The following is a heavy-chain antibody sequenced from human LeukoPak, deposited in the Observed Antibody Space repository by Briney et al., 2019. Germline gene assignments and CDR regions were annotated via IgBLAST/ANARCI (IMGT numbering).Heavy chain of an antibody. Sequence: SETLSLTCAVYGGSFSDYYWSWICQPPGKGLEWIGEINHNGSTNYNPSLKSRVTISVNTSKNQFSLKLSSVTAADTAVYYCAGSIAARLDYWGQGTLVTVSS. J-gene: IGHJ4*02. CDR2: INHNGST. CDR3: AGSIAARLDY. CDR1: GGSFSDYY. D-gene: IGHD6-6*01. V-gene: IGHV4-34*01.